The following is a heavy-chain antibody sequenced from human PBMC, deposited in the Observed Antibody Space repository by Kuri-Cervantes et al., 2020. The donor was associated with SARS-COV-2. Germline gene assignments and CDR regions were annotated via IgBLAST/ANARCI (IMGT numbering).Heavy chain of an antibody. V-gene: IGHV1-69*13. CDR2: IIPIFGTA. Sequence: SVQVSCKASGGTFNSYAISWVRQAPGQGLEWMGGIIPIFGTANYAQKFQGRVTITADESTSTAYMELSSLRSEDTAVYYCATALRMVVVPAANLGVDAFDTWGQGTMVTVSS. CDR1: GGTFNSYA. CDR3: ATALRMVVVPAANLGVDAFDT. D-gene: IGHD2-2*01. J-gene: IGHJ3*02.